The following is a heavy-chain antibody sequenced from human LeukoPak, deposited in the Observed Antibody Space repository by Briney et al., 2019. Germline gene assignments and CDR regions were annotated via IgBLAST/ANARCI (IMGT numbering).Heavy chain of an antibody. V-gene: IGHV3-30-3*01. CDR3: AREWGDIVLMVYALTPGMDV. CDR1: GFTFSSYA. D-gene: IGHD2-8*01. J-gene: IGHJ6*02. Sequence: PGRSLRLSCAASGFTFSSYAMHWVRQAPGKGLEWVAVISNDGSNKYYADSVKGRFTISRDNSKNTLYLQMNSLRAEDTAVYYCAREWGDIVLMVYALTPGMDVWGQGTTVTVSS. CDR2: ISNDGSNK.